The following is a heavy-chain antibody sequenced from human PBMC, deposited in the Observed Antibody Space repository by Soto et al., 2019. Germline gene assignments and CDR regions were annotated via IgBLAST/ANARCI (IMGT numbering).Heavy chain of an antibody. CDR3: ARVRNYYYDSSGYYGGPWGIDP. Sequence: PSETLSLTCTVSGGSISSGGYYWSWIRQHPGKGLEWIGYIYYSGSTYYNPSLKGRVTISVDTSKNQFSLKLSSVTAADTAVYYCARVRNYYYDSSGYYGGPWGIDPWGQGTLVTVSS. J-gene: IGHJ5*02. V-gene: IGHV4-31*03. CDR1: GGSISSGGYY. CDR2: IYYSGST. D-gene: IGHD3-22*01.